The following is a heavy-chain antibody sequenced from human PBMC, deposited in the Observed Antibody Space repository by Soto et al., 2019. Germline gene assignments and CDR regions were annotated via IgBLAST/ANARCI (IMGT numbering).Heavy chain of an antibody. Sequence: LSLTCTVSGGAISSDYWTWIRQPPGERLEWIGYIYYNGNTNYNSSLRSRVTISIDRSKNQFSLKLSSVTAADTAVYYCARGGGYSGYDFSDNWFDPWGQGTLVTVSS. CDR2: IYYNGNT. CDR3: ARGGGYSGYDFSDNWFDP. J-gene: IGHJ5*02. V-gene: IGHV4-59*12. D-gene: IGHD5-12*01. CDR1: GGAISSDY.